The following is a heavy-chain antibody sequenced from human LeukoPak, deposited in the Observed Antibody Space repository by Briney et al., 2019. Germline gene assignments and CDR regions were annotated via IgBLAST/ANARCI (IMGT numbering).Heavy chain of an antibody. CDR2: ISSSGSTI. CDR3: ARDSSYDILTGYYFDY. V-gene: IGHV3-48*03. J-gene: IGHJ4*02. CDR1: GFTFSSYE. D-gene: IGHD3-9*01. Sequence: GGSLRLSCAASGFTFSSYEMNWVRQAPGKGLEWVSYISSSGSTIYYADSVKGRFTISRDNAKNPLYLQMNSLRAEDTAVYYCARDSSYDILTGYYFDYWGQGTLVTVSS.